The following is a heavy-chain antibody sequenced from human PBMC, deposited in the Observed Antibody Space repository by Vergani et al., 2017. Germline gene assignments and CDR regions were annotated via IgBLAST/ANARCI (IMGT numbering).Heavy chain of an antibody. V-gene: IGHV3-33*01. CDR1: SFKLGDYG. CDR2: TWYEGNNN. Sequence: QVQLVESGGGVVQPGRSLRLSCTPSSFKLGDYGMHWVRQAPGRGLEWVSMTWYEGNNNYYADSVKGRFTISKDISKNTLYLQMNSLRGDDTAVYYCARGRDCSSISCPRAYYDYHYMDVWGKGTTVTVSS. CDR3: ARGRDCSSISCPRAYYDYHYMDV. J-gene: IGHJ6*03. D-gene: IGHD2-2*01.